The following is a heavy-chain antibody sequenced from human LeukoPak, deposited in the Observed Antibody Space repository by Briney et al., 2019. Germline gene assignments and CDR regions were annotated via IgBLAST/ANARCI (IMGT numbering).Heavy chain of an antibody. V-gene: IGHV4-4*02. Sequence: SETLSLTCAVSGDPINSIDWWSWVRQSPARGLEWIGEIYHSGGTNHNPSLKSRVTISVDKSKNHLSLKLTSVTAADTAVYFCVGNGYYALDYWGQGALVTVAS. D-gene: IGHD2/OR15-2a*01. CDR3: VGNGYYALDY. CDR2: IYHSGGT. CDR1: GDPINSIDW. J-gene: IGHJ4*02.